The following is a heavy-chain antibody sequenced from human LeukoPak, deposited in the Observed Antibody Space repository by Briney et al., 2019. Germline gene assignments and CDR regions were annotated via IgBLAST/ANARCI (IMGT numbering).Heavy chain of an antibody. CDR2: IYTSDSP. D-gene: IGHD6-19*01. V-gene: IGHV4-4*07. J-gene: IGHJ4*02. CDR3: ARHFETYSNGWKSYYFDY. Sequence: SETLSLTCTVSGGSISGYYWSWLRQPAGKGLEWIGRIYTSDSPNYNPSLKSRVTMSVDTSKNQFSLKLSSVTAADTAVYYCARHFETYSNGWKSYYFDYWGRGNLVTVSS. CDR1: GGSISGYY.